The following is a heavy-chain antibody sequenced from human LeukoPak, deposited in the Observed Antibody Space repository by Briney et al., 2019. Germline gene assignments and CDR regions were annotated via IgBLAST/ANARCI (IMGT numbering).Heavy chain of an antibody. CDR3: ATDRRSYGDYDYFDY. D-gene: IGHD4-17*01. V-gene: IGHV4-31*03. CDR1: GGSISSGGYY. CDR2: IYYSGST. Sequence: PSQTLSLTCTVSGGSISSGGYYWSWIRQHPGKGLEWIGYIYYSGSTYYNPSLKGRVTISVDTSKNQFSLKLSSVTAADTAVYYCATDRRSYGDYDYFDYWGQGTLVTVSS. J-gene: IGHJ4*02.